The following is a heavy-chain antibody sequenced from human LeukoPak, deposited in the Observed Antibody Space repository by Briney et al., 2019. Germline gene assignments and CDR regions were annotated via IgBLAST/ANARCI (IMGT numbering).Heavy chain of an antibody. CDR1: GGSFSGYY. V-gene: IGHV4-34*01. J-gene: IGHJ5*02. Sequence: SETLSLTCAVYGGSFSGYYWSWIRQPPGKGLEWIGEINHSGSTNYNPSLKSRVTISVDTSKNQFSLKLSSVTAADTAVYYCASRSFGDYGGWFDPWGQGTLVTVSS. CDR3: ASRSFGDYGGWFDP. CDR2: INHSGST. D-gene: IGHD4-23*01.